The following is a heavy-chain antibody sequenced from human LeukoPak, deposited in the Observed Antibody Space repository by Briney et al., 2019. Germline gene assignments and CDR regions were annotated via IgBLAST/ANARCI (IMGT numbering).Heavy chain of an antibody. Sequence: SETLSLTCTVSGGSITSYYWSWIRQPPGKVLEWIGYIYYSGSTNYNPSLKSRVTISVDTSKNQFSLKLSSVTAADTAVYYCARALYSSGHLDYWGQGTLVTVSS. J-gene: IGHJ4*02. V-gene: IGHV4-59*01. CDR1: GGSITSYY. CDR2: IYYSGST. CDR3: ARALYSSGHLDY. D-gene: IGHD6-19*01.